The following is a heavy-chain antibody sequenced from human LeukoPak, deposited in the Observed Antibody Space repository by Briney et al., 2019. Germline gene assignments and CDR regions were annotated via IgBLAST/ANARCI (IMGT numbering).Heavy chain of an antibody. CDR3: ARAGGSSWTYYYYYGMDV. V-gene: IGHV1-18*01. CDR2: ISAYNGNT. D-gene: IGHD6-13*01. Sequence: ASVKVSCKASGYTFTSYGISWVRQAPGQGLEWMGWISAYNGNTNYAQELQGRVTMTTDTSTSTAYMELRSLRSDDTAVYYCARAGGSSWTYYYYYGMDVWGQGTTVTVSS. J-gene: IGHJ6*02. CDR1: GYTFTSYG.